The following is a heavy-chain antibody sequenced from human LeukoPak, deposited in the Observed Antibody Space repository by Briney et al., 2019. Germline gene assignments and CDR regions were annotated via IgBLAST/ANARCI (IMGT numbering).Heavy chain of an antibody. J-gene: IGHJ6*03. CDR1: GGSISSYY. Sequence: PSETLSLTCTVSGGSISSYYWSWIRQPPGKGLEWIAYIYYSGSTNYNPSLKSRVTISVDTSKNQFSLNLSSVTAADTAVYYCARVRDGYNSGYYYYMDVWGKGTTVTVSS. CDR2: IYYSGST. CDR3: ARVRDGYNSGYYYYMDV. V-gene: IGHV4-59*01. D-gene: IGHD5-24*01.